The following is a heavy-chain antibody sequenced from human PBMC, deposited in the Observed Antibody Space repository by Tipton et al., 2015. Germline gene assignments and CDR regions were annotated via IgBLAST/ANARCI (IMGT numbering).Heavy chain of an antibody. Sequence: TLSLTCSVSSDSITKYYWSWLRQPPGKELEWIGYISYTDGAHYNPALKSRVTISVDTSKNQFSLTLNSVAAADTAVYYCARDLEHGMDVWGHGTTVTVSS. D-gene: IGHD5-24*01. CDR2: ISYTDGA. CDR1: SDSITKYY. J-gene: IGHJ6*02. CDR3: ARDLEHGMDV. V-gene: IGHV4-59*01.